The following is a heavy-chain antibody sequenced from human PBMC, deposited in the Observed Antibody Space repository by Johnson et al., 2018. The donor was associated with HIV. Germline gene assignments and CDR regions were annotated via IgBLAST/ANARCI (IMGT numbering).Heavy chain of an antibody. CDR3: AREELEPDVFDI. V-gene: IGHV3-30*02. D-gene: IGHD1-1*01. J-gene: IGHJ3*02. CDR2: IRYDGSNK. CDR1: GFTFSSYG. Sequence: QVQLVESGGGVVRPGESLRLSCAASGFTFSSYGMHWVRQAPGKGLEWVAFIRYDGSNKYYADSVKGRFTISRDHSENTLYLQMNSLRAEDTAVYYCAREELEPDVFDIWGQGTMVTVSS.